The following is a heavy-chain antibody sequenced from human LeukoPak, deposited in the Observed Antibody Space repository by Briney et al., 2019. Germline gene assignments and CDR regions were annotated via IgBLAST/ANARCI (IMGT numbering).Heavy chain of an antibody. D-gene: IGHD2-2*01. CDR3: ASKQLSPFDY. CDR2: INHSGST. Sequence: PSETLSLTCAVYGGSFSGYYWSWIRQPPGKGLEWIGEINHSGSTNYNPSLKSRVTISVDTSKNQFSLKLSSVTAADTAVYYCASKQLSPFDYWGQGTLVTVSS. CDR1: GGSFSGYY. J-gene: IGHJ4*02. V-gene: IGHV4-34*01.